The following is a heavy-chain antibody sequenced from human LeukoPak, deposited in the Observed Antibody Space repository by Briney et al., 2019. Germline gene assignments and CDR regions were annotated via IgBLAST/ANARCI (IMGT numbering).Heavy chain of an antibody. CDR1: GFTVSSNY. D-gene: IGHD1-20*01. V-gene: IGHV3-53*01. CDR3: ARDTGYKWGIDY. CDR2: IYSGGSA. J-gene: IGHJ4*02. Sequence: PGGSLRLSCAASGFTVSSNYMSWVRQAPGKGLEWVSVIYSGGSAYYADSVKGRFTISRDNSKNTLYLQMNSLRAEDTAVYYCARDTGYKWGIDYWGQGTLVTVSS.